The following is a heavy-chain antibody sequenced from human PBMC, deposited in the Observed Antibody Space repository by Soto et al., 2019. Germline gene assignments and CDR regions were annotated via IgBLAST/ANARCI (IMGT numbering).Heavy chain of an antibody. CDR1: GYTFTNYY. CDR3: ARENYSNYLDY. CDR2: INPSVGST. Sequence: ASVKVSFKASGYTFTNYYLHWVRQAPGQGLQWMGIINPSVGSTTYVQSLQGRVTMTRDTSTSTVYMELSSLRSEDTALYYCARENYSNYLDYWGQGTLVTVSS. J-gene: IGHJ4*02. V-gene: IGHV1-46*04. D-gene: IGHD4-4*01.